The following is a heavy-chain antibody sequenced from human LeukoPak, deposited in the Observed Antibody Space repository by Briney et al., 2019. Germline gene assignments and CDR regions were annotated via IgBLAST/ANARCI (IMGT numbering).Heavy chain of an antibody. CDR3: ALLAVSSDFDY. Sequence: HAGGSLRLSCAASGFIFRSFEMYWVRQAPGKGLEWVAYISSGATTIYYADSVKGRFTISRDDAKNSLYLQMNSLGAEDTAVYYCALLAVSSDFDYWGQGALVTVSS. CDR2: ISSGATTI. D-gene: IGHD2/OR15-2a*01. CDR1: GFIFRSFE. J-gene: IGHJ4*02. V-gene: IGHV3-48*03.